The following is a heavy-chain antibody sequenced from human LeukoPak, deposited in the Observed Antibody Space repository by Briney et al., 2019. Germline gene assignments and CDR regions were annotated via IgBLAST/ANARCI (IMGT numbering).Heavy chain of an antibody. V-gene: IGHV3-48*02. CDR2: ITASGTAM. Sequence: VRQXPGKGLEWVSHITASGTAMFYADTVKGRFTISRDNAKNSLYLQMNSLRDEDTAVYYCASSGSYRFDYWGQGTLVTVSS. D-gene: IGHD1-26*01. CDR3: ASSGSYRFDY. J-gene: IGHJ4*02.